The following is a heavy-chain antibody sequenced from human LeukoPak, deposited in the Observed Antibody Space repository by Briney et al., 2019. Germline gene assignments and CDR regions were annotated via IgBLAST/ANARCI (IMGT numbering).Heavy chain of an antibody. V-gene: IGHV3-21*01. Sequence: GGSLRLSYAASGVTFSSHSMNWVRQAPGKGLEWVSSISSSSSYIYYADSVKGRFTISRDNAKNSLYLQMNSLRAEDTAVYYCARSGPLDYYYMYVWGKGTTVTVSS. CDR2: ISSSSSYI. CDR1: GVTFSSHS. CDR3: ARSGPLDYYYMYV. D-gene: IGHD6-25*01. J-gene: IGHJ6*03.